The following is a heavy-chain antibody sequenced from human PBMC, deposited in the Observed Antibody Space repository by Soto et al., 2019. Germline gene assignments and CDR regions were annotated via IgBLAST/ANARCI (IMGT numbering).Heavy chain of an antibody. V-gene: IGHV1-69*13. D-gene: IGHD3-10*01. Sequence: SVKVSCKASGGTFSSYAISWVRQAPGQGLEWMGGIIPIFGTANYAQKFQGRVTITADESTSTAYMELSSLRSEDTAVYYCARGLSLGPDITMVRGADYYYYGMDVWGQGTTVTVSS. CDR3: ARGLSLGPDITMVRGADYYYYGMDV. CDR1: GGTFSSYA. J-gene: IGHJ6*02. CDR2: IIPIFGTA.